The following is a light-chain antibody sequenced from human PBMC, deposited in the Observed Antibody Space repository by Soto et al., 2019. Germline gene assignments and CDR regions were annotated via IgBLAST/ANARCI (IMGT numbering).Light chain of an antibody. V-gene: IGKV1-5*03. CDR2: EAS. CDR3: QQYNNYPHT. J-gene: IGKJ2*01. Sequence: DIQITQSPSALSASVGDRVTITCRASESISNWLAWYQQKPGKAPKFLIYEASILETGVPARFSGSGSGTEFTLTISSLQPDDFATYYCQQYNNYPHTFGQGTKLEIK. CDR1: ESISNW.